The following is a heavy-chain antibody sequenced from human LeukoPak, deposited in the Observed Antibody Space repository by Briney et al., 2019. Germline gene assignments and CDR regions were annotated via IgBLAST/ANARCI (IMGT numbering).Heavy chain of an antibody. V-gene: IGHV1-8*02. D-gene: IGHD3-10*01. Sequence: ASVKVSCKASGYTFTGYYMHWVRQAPGQGLEWMGWMNPNSGDTGYPQKFQGRVTMTRDTSITTAYMELSSLRSEDTAVYYCARSGFGSGISFDLWGQGTLDTVSS. CDR2: MNPNSGDT. J-gene: IGHJ5*02. CDR3: ARSGFGSGISFDL. CDR1: GYTFTGYY.